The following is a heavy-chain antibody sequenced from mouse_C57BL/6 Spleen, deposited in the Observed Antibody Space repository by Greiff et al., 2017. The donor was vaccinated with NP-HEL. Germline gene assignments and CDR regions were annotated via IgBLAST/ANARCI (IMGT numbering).Heavy chain of an antibody. CDR3: ARQAGSSRDWYFDV. Sequence: VQLQQSGAELVMPGASVKLSCKASGYTFTSYWMHWVKQRPGQGLEWIGEIDPSDSYTNYNQKFKGKSTLTVDKSSSTAYMQLSSLTSEDSAVYYCARQAGSSRDWYFDVWGTGTTVTVSS. CDR2: IDPSDSYT. V-gene: IGHV1-69*01. CDR1: GYTFTSYW. D-gene: IGHD1-1*01. J-gene: IGHJ1*03.